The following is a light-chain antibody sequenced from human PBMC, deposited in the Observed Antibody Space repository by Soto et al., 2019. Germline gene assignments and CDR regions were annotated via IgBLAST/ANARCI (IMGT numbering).Light chain of an antibody. Sequence: EIVLTQSPGTLFLSPGESATLSCRASQRVSSRYVAWYQQQPGQAPRLLTYDVSNRATGIPDRFIGRGSGTDFTLTITSLEREDFALYYCPQYGSSPSTFGQGT. CDR2: DVS. V-gene: IGKV3-20*01. CDR3: PQYGSSPST. CDR1: QRVSSRY. J-gene: IGKJ1*01.